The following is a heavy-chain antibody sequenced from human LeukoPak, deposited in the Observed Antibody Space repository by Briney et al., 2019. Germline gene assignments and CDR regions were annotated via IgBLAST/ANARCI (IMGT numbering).Heavy chain of an antibody. V-gene: IGHV3-30-3*01. CDR2: ISYDGSNK. D-gene: IGHD3-10*01. Sequence: GGSLRLSCAASGFTFSSYAMHWVRQAPGKGLEWVAVISYDGSNKYYADSVKGRFTISRDNSKNTLYLQMDSMKAEDTAVYFCAREGTRGVDGMDVWGQGTTVIVSS. CDR1: GFTFSSYA. J-gene: IGHJ6*02. CDR3: AREGTRGVDGMDV.